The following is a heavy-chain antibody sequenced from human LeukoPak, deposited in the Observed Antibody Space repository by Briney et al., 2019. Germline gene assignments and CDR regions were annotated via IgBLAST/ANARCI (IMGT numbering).Heavy chain of an antibody. CDR1: GFTFRSYS. J-gene: IGHJ4*02. V-gene: IGHV3-48*01. Sequence: RGSLRPSCETSGFTFRSYSMNSVRQAPGHGLEWFSYMSSGSSTIYYADSVKGRFTISRDNAKNSLYLQMNSLRVEDTAVYYCARKPPLSYYFDNWGQGTLLTVSS. CDR2: MSSGSSTI. D-gene: IGHD3-16*02. CDR3: ARKPPLSYYFDN.